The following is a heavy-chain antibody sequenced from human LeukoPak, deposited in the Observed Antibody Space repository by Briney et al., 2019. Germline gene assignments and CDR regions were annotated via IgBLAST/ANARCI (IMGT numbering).Heavy chain of an antibody. CDR2: IKQDGSEK. V-gene: IGHV3-7*01. CDR1: GFIFSSYW. J-gene: IGHJ5*02. CDR3: ARDRNAAS. D-gene: IGHD6-13*01. Sequence: PGGSLRLSCAGSGFIFSSYWMTWVRQAPGKGLEWVANIKQDGSEKYYVDSVKGRLTISRDNAKNSLYLQMSSLRAEDTAVYYCARDRNAASWGQGTLVTVSS.